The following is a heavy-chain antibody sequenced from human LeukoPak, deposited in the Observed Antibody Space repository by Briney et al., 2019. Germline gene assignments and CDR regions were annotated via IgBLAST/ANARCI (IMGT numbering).Heavy chain of an antibody. CDR2: FDPEDGET. J-gene: IGHJ4*02. CDR3: ATEYYYDSSGPTPLDY. D-gene: IGHD3-22*01. CDR1: GYTLTELS. V-gene: IGHV1-24*01. Sequence: AASVKVSCKVSGYTLTELSMHWVRQAPGKGLEWMGGFDPEDGETIYAQKFQGRVTMTEDTSTDTAYMELSSLRSEDTAVYYRATEYYYDSSGPTPLDYWGQGTLVTVSS.